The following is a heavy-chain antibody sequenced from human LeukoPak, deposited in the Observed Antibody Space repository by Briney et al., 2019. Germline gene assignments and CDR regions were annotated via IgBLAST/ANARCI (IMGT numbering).Heavy chain of an antibody. V-gene: IGHV4-34*01. D-gene: IGHD6-13*01. CDR2: INHSGST. CDR3: ARGRNPSPVIAAVVPPYFDY. Sequence: SETLSLTCAVYGGSFSGYYWSWIRQPPGKGLEWIGEINHSGSTNYNPSLKSRVTISVDTSKNQFSLKLSSVTAADTAVYYCARGRNPSPVIAAVVPPYFDYWGQGTLVTVSS. CDR1: GGSFSGYY. J-gene: IGHJ4*02.